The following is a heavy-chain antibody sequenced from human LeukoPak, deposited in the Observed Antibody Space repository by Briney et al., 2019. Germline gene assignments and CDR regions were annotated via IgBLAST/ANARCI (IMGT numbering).Heavy chain of an antibody. CDR2: ISYDGSNK. CDR3: ARGNSGYDGALDY. CDR1: GFTFSSYA. J-gene: IGHJ4*02. Sequence: SGGSLRLSCAASGFTFSSYAMHWVRQAPGKGLEWVAVISYDGSNKYYADSVRGRFTISRDNSKNTLYLQMNSLRAEDTAVYYCARGNSGYDGALDYWGQGTLVTVSS. V-gene: IGHV3-30*04. D-gene: IGHD5-12*01.